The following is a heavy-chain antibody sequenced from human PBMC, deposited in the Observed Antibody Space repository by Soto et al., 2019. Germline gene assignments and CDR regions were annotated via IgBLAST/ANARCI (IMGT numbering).Heavy chain of an antibody. CDR1: GFTFSSYA. CDR3: AKEGRCTNGVCQYYYYGMDV. Sequence: VQLLESGGGLVQPGGSLRLSCAASGFTFSSYAMSWVRQAPGKGLEWVSAISGSGGSTYYADSVNGRFTISRDNSKNTLYLQMNGLSAEDTAVYYCAKEGRCTNGVCQYYYYGMDVWGQGTTVTVSS. V-gene: IGHV3-23*01. D-gene: IGHD2-8*01. CDR2: ISGSGGST. J-gene: IGHJ6*02.